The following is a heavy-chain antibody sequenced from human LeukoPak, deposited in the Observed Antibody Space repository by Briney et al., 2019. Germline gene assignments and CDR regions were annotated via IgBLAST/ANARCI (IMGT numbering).Heavy chain of an antibody. CDR3: ARGDVDTAMVEFDY. CDR1: GYSISIGYY. V-gene: IGHV4-38-2*02. CDR2: IYHSGST. Sequence: SETLSLTCTVSGYSISIGYYWGWIRQPPGKGLEWIGSIYHSGSTYYNPSLKNRVTISVDTSKNHFSLKLSSVSAADTAVYYCARGDVDTAMVEFDYWGQGTLVTVSS. J-gene: IGHJ4*02. D-gene: IGHD5-18*01.